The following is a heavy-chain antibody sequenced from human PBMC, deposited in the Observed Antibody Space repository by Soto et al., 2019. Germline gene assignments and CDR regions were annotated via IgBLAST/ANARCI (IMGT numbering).Heavy chain of an antibody. J-gene: IGHJ4*02. CDR2: IYYSGST. V-gene: IGHV4-59*01. CDR3: ASLLYTDYGGLYFDY. Sequence: KPSETLSLTCTVSGGSISSYYWSWIRQPPGKGLEWIGYIYYSGSTNYNPSLKSRVTISVDTSKNQFSLKLSSVTAADTAVYYCASLLYTDYGGLYFDYWGQGTLVTVSS. CDR1: GGSISSYY. D-gene: IGHD4-17*01.